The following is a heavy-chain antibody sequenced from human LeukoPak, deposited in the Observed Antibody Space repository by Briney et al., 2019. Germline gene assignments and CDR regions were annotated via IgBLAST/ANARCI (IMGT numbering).Heavy chain of an antibody. D-gene: IGHD1/OR15-1a*01. CDR3: ARGTGGWYFDL. CDR1: GGSIISYY. V-gene: IGHV4-59*01. Sequence: SETLSLTCNVSGGSIISYYWSWIRQPPGKGLEWIGYIYYSGSTNYNPSLKSRVTISIDTSKNQFSLKLTSVTAADTAVYYCARGTGGWYFDLWGRGTLVTVSS. J-gene: IGHJ2*01. CDR2: IYYSGST.